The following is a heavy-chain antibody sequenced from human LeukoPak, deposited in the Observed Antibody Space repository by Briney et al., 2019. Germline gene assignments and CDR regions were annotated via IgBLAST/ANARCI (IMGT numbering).Heavy chain of an antibody. CDR3: ATSVDGLVTIRTYFEH. Sequence: ASVKVSCKASGYTFTSYAMHWVRQAPGQRLEWMGWINAGNGNTKYSQKFQGRVTITRDTSASTAYMELSSLRSEDTAVYYCATSVDGLVTIRTYFEHWGQGTLITVSS. CDR2: INAGNGNT. J-gene: IGHJ4*02. CDR1: GYTFTSYA. V-gene: IGHV1-3*01. D-gene: IGHD2/OR15-2a*01.